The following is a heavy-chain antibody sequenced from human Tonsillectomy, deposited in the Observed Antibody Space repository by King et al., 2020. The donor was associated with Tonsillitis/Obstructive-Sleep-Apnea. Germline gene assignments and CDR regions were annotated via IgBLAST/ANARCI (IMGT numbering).Heavy chain of an antibody. V-gene: IGHV2-5*02. J-gene: IGHJ4*02. Sequence: VTLKESGPTLVKPTQTLTLTCTFSGFSLSTSGVGVGWIRQPPGKALEWLALIYCDDDKRYSPSLKSRLTITKDTSKNQMVLTMTNMDPVDTATYYCAHRQIAFGSRYFDYWGQGTLVTVSS. D-gene: IGHD3-3*02. CDR1: GFSLSTSGVG. CDR3: AHRQIAFGSRYFDY. CDR2: IYCDDDK.